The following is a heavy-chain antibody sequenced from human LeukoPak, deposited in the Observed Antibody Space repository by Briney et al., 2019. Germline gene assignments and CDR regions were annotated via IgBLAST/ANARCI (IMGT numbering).Heavy chain of an antibody. CDR2: INHSGST. CDR3: AGIAVAGTEAFDI. D-gene: IGHD6-19*01. Sequence: PSETLSLTCAVYGGSFSGYYWSWIRQPPGKGLEWIGEINHSGSTNYNPSLKSRVTISVDTSKNQFSLKLSSVTAADTAVYYCAGIAVAGTEAFDIWGQGTMVTVSS. J-gene: IGHJ3*02. V-gene: IGHV4-34*01. CDR1: GGSFSGYY.